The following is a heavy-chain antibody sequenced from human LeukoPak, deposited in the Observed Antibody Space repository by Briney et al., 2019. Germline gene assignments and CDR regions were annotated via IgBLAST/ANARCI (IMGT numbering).Heavy chain of an antibody. Sequence: GGSLRLSCSASGFTFSSYATHWVRQAPGKGLEYVSAISSNGGSTYYADSVKGRFTISRDNSKNTLYLQMSSLRAEDTAVYYCVNGGETNDAFDIWGQGTMVTVSS. J-gene: IGHJ3*02. CDR3: VNGGETNDAFDI. CDR1: GFTFSSYA. V-gene: IGHV3-64D*09. D-gene: IGHD2-21*01. CDR2: ISSNGGST.